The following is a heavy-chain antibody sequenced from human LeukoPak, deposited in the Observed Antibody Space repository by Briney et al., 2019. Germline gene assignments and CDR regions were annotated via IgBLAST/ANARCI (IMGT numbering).Heavy chain of an antibody. V-gene: IGHV3-21*01. CDR2: ISSSGTYI. Sequence: GGSLRLSCAASGFTFSSYSMHWVRQALWEGLEWVSSISSSGTYIYYADSVKGRFTISRDNAKNSVHLQMNSLRAEDTAVYYCARDQGGSGGNWGQGTLVTVSS. CDR1: GFTFSSYS. J-gene: IGHJ4*02. CDR3: ARDQGGSGGN. D-gene: IGHD3-10*01.